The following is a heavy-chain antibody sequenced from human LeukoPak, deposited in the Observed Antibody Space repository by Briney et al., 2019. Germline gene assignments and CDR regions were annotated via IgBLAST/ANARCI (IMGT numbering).Heavy chain of an antibody. V-gene: IGHV3-23*01. Sequence: GGSLRLSCAASGFTFSTYAMSWVRQAPGKGLEWVSGISGSGGGTYYADSVRGRFTISRGNSKNTLYLQMNSLRAEDTAVYYCAKDLIWLAYYSDYWGQGTLVTVSS. D-gene: IGHD6-19*01. CDR2: ISGSGGGT. J-gene: IGHJ4*02. CDR3: AKDLIWLAYYSDY. CDR1: GFTFSTYA.